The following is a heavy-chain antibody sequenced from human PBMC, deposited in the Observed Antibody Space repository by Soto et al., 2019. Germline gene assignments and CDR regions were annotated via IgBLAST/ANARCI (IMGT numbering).Heavy chain of an antibody. J-gene: IGHJ4*02. D-gene: IGHD3-9*01. Sequence: EVQLVESGGGLVQPGGSLRLSCAASGFTFSDYWMHWVRQAPGKGLVWVSRIYSDGGSAYYADSVKGRFTISRDNAKNTLYLQMNSLRDEDTALYYCVRQGFESWGQGTPVTVSS. CDR3: VRQGFES. V-gene: IGHV3-74*01. CDR1: GFTFSDYW. CDR2: IYSDGGSA.